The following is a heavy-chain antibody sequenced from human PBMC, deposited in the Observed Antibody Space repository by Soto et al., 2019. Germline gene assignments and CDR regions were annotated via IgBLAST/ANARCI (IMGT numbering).Heavy chain of an antibody. CDR1: GFTFDRHA. D-gene: IGHD1-1*01. V-gene: IGHV3-9*01. Sequence: EVQLVESGGGLAQPGTSLRLSCAASGFTFDRHAMHWVRQAPGKGLEWVSGISWNNGNIAYAASVKGRFTISRDNAKNSLYLQMERLRTEDTALYYCAKDRGGVLAPSYFDYWGQGTLVTVSS. J-gene: IGHJ4*02. CDR2: ISWNNGNI. CDR3: AKDRGGVLAPSYFDY.